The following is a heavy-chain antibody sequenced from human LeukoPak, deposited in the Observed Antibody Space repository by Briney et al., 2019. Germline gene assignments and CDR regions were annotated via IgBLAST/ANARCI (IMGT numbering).Heavy chain of an antibody. Sequence: SQTLSLSCIVSSGSISRGDYYWSWIRQPPGKGLEWIGYIYYSGSTYYNPSLKSRVTISVDTSRNQFSLKVSSVTAADTAVYCCATRGYDSSGLDYWGRGTLVTVSS. CDR2: IYYSGST. D-gene: IGHD3-22*01. J-gene: IGHJ4*02. V-gene: IGHV4-30-4*08. CDR1: SGSISRGDYY. CDR3: ATRGYDSSGLDY.